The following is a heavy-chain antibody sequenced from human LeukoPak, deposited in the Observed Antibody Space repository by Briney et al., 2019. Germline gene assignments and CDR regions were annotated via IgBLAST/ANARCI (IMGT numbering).Heavy chain of an antibody. J-gene: IGHJ4*02. Sequence: SGTLSLTCTVSGGSISSHYWSWIRQPPGKGLEWIGYIYYSGSTNYNPSLKSRVTISVDTSKDQFSLKLSSVTAADTAVYYCARWNYRRFDYWGQGTLVTVSS. V-gene: IGHV4-59*11. CDR2: IYYSGST. CDR3: ARWNYRRFDY. CDR1: GGSISSHY. D-gene: IGHD3-16*02.